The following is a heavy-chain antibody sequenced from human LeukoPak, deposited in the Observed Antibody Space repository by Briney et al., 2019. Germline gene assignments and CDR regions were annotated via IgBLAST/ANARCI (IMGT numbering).Heavy chain of an antibody. CDR2: IKSKTDGGTT. Sequence: SGGSLRLSCAASGFTFSNAWMSWVRQAPGKGLEWVGRIKSKTDGGTTDYAAPVKGRFTISRDDSQNTLYLQMNSLRAEDTAVYYCARYGGYLLWGQGTLVTVSS. J-gene: IGHJ4*02. CDR3: ARYGGYLL. CDR1: GFTFSNAW. D-gene: IGHD5-12*01. V-gene: IGHV3-15*01.